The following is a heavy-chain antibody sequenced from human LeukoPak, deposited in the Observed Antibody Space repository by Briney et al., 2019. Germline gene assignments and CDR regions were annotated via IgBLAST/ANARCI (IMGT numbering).Heavy chain of an antibody. CDR3: TTYRYGVTDYFDY. Sequence: GGSLSFTCAASGFTFNNASMSWVRQVPGKGLEWVGRIKSKTDDGTIDYAAPVKDRFTISRDDSETTLYLQMNTLKTEDTAVYYCTTYRYGVTDYFDYWGQGTLVTVSS. J-gene: IGHJ4*02. V-gene: IGHV3-15*01. D-gene: IGHD2-8*01. CDR2: IKSKTDDGTI. CDR1: GFTFNNAS.